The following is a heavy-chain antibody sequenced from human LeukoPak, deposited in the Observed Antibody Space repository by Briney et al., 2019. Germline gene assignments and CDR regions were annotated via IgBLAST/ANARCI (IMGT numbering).Heavy chain of an antibody. V-gene: IGHV1-24*01. Sequence: ASVKVSCKVSGYTLTELSMHWVRQAPGKGLEWMGGFDPEGGETIYAQKFQGRVTMTEDTSTDTAYMELSSLRSEDTAVYYCATAMRYFDWLPTYWGQGTLVTVSS. D-gene: IGHD3-9*01. CDR3: ATAMRYFDWLPTY. CDR2: FDPEGGET. CDR1: GYTLTELS. J-gene: IGHJ4*02.